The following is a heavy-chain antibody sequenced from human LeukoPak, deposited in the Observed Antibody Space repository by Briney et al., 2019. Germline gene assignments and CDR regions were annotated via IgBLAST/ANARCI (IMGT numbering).Heavy chain of an antibody. CDR3: ATVLILDTAMGYFDY. J-gene: IGHJ4*02. Sequence: ASVKVSCKASGYTFTSHDINWVRQATGQGLEWMGWMNPNSGNTGYAQKFQDRVTMTRNTSISTAYMELSSLESEDTAVYYCATVLILDTAMGYFDYWGQGTLVTVSS. V-gene: IGHV1-8*01. CDR2: MNPNSGNT. CDR1: GYTFTSHD. D-gene: IGHD5-18*01.